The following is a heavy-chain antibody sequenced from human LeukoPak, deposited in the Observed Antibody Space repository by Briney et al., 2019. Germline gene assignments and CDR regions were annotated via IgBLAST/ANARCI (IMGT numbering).Heavy chain of an antibody. D-gene: IGHD4-17*01. Sequence: SETLSLTCAVYGGSFSGYYWSWIRQPPGKGLEWIGEINHSGSTNYNPSLKSRVTIPVDTSKNQFSLKLSSVTAADTAVYYCARDRGDYGDGGGFDYWGQGTLVTVSS. V-gene: IGHV4-34*01. CDR2: INHSGST. CDR3: ARDRGDYGDGGGFDY. CDR1: GGSFSGYY. J-gene: IGHJ4*02.